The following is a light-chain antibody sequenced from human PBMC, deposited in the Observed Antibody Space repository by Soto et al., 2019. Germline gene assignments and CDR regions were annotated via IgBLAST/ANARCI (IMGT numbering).Light chain of an antibody. CDR3: QQYNTWPPIT. J-gene: IGKJ5*01. V-gene: IGKV3-15*01. CDR2: AAS. Sequence: EIVMTQSPATLSVSPGERATLSCRSSQSISSNLAWYQHIPGQAPRLLIYAASTRAPGIPARFSGSGSGTEFTLTISSLQSEDFAVYYCQQYNTWPPITFGQGTRLEIK. CDR1: QSISSN.